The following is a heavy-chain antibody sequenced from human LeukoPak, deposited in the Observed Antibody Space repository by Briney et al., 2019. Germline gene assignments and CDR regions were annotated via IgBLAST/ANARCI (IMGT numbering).Heavy chain of an antibody. CDR2: IYYSGST. CDR1: GGSISSYY. CDR3: ARVVAAMAPFDY. Sequence: PSETLSLTCTVSGGSISSYYWSWIRQPPGKGLEWIGYIYYSGSTNYNPSLKSRVTISVDTSKNQFSLKLSSVTAADTAVYYCARVVAAMAPFDYWGQGTLVTVSS. V-gene: IGHV4-59*01. J-gene: IGHJ4*02. D-gene: IGHD5-18*01.